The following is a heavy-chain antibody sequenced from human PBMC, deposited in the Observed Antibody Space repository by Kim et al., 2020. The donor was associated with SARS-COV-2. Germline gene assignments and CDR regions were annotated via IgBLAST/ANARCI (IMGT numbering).Heavy chain of an antibody. J-gene: IGHJ6*02. V-gene: IGHV4-39*01. Sequence: NPSLKNRVTISVATSKTQFSLKLTSVTAADTAVYYCVRYGSGRDYYGMDVWGQGTTVTVSS. D-gene: IGHD3-10*01. CDR3: VRYGSGRDYYGMDV.